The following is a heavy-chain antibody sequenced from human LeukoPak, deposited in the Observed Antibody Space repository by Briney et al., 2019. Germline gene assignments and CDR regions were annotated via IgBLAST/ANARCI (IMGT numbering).Heavy chain of an antibody. J-gene: IGHJ4*02. D-gene: IGHD2-8*02. V-gene: IGHV1-18*01. CDR1: GYTFTSYG. Sequence: GASVKVSCKASGYTFTSYGISWVRQAPGQGLEWMGWISAYNGNTNYAQKLRGRVTMTTDTSTSTAYMELRSLRSDDAAVYYCARDTEGLYYFDYWGQGTLVTVSS. CDR3: ARDTEGLYYFDY. CDR2: ISAYNGNT.